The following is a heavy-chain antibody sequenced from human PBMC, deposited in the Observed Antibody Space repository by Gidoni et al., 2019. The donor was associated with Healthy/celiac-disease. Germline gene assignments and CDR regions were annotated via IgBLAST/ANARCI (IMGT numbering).Heavy chain of an antibody. J-gene: IGHJ3*02. CDR1: GFAFSSYG. CDR3: AKASFGELSSDAFDI. D-gene: IGHD3-10*01. V-gene: IGHV3-30*18. Sequence: QVQLVESGGGVVQPGRSLRLSCAASGFAFSSYGMHWVLQAPGKGLEWVAVISYDGSNKYYADSVKGRFTISRDNSKNTLYLQMNSLRAEDTAVYYCAKASFGELSSDAFDIWGQGTMVTVSS. CDR2: ISYDGSNK.